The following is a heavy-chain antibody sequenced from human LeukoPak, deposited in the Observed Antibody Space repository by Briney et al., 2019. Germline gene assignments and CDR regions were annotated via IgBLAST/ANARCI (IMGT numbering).Heavy chain of an antibody. V-gene: IGHV1-69*05. D-gene: IGHD2-2*02. CDR3: ARGRVPAAILQSPYYYYMDV. Sequence: GASVKVSCKASGGTFSSYAISWVRQAPGQGLEWMGGIIPIFGTANYAQKFQGRVTITTDESTSTAYMELSSLRSEDTAVYYCARGRVPAAILQSPYYYYMDVWGKGTTVTVSS. CDR2: IIPIFGTA. J-gene: IGHJ6*03. CDR1: GGTFSSYA.